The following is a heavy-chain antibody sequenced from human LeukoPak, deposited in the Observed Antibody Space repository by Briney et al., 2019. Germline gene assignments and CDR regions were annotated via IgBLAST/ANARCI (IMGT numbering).Heavy chain of an antibody. CDR1: GFTFSSFW. CDR3: ARDRGSGSYYSQD. D-gene: IGHD3-10*01. Sequence: PGGSLRLSCAASGFTFSSFWMTWVRQAPGKGLEWVANIKQDGSEEHYVDSVKGRFIISRDSAKNSLYLQMNSLRAEDTAVYYCARDRGSGSYYSQDWGQGTLVTVSS. V-gene: IGHV3-7*01. CDR2: IKQDGSEE. J-gene: IGHJ4*02.